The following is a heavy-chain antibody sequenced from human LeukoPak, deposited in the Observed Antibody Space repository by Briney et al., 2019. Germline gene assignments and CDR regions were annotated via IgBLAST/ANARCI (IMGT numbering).Heavy chain of an antibody. D-gene: IGHD4-17*01. CDR1: GYSFSIYG. CDR3: ARCGAAVTTHFSH. Sequence: AASVKVSCKASGYSFSIYGITWARQALGQGLEYLGWISASDGTTNYAQKVQDRVTMTTDTSTSTAYLELRSLRSEDTAVYYCARCGAAVTTHFSHWGQGTLVTVSS. CDR2: ISASDGTT. V-gene: IGHV1-18*01. J-gene: IGHJ4*02.